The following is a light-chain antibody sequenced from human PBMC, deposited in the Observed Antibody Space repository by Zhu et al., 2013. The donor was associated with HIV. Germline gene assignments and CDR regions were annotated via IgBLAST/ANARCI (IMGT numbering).Light chain of an antibody. Sequence: DIVLTQSPGTLSLSPGDRATLSCRASQSIGSNLAWYQQNPGQAPRLLIYGASTRATGIPARFSGSGSGTEFTLTISSLQSEDFAVYYCQQYNKWPPLTFGGGTKVEIK. V-gene: IGKV3-15*01. J-gene: IGKJ4*01. CDR3: QQYNKWPPLT. CDR2: GAS. CDR1: QSIGSN.